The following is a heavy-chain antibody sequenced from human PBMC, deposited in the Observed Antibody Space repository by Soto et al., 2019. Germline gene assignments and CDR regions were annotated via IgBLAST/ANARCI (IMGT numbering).Heavy chain of an antibody. V-gene: IGHV3-43*01. D-gene: IGHD6-6*01. J-gene: IGHJ6*02. Sequence: GASLRLSCAASGFAFDYYSMHWDRQAPGKGLEWVSLISWDGGSTYYADSVKGRFTISRDNSKNSLYLQMNSLRTEDTALYYCAKDILPSSSSDPGGMGVWGQGTTVTVYS. CDR3: AKDILPSSSSDPGGMGV. CDR2: ISWDGGST. CDR1: GFAFDYYS.